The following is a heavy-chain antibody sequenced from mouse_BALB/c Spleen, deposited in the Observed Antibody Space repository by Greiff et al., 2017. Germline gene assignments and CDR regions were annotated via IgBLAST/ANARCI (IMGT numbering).Heavy chain of an antibody. CDR2: IYPGDGDT. V-gene: IGHV1-82*01. Sequence: QVQLQQSGPELVKPGASVKISCKASGYAFSSSWMNWVKQRPGQGLEWIGRIYPGDGDTNYNGKFKGKATLTADKSSSTAYMQLSSLTSVDSAVYFCARSYYDPNYYAMDYWGQGTSVTVSS. CDR1: GYAFSSSW. J-gene: IGHJ4*01. CDR3: ARSYYDPNYYAMDY. D-gene: IGHD2-4*01.